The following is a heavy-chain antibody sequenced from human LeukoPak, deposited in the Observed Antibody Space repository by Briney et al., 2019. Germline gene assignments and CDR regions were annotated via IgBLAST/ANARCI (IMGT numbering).Heavy chain of an antibody. V-gene: IGHV1-69*04. CDR1: GGTFSSYA. CDR2: IIPILGIA. J-gene: IGHJ4*02. Sequence: ASVKVSCKASGGTFSSYAISWVRQAPGQGLEWMGRIIPILGIANYAQKFQGRVTITADKSTSTAYMELSSLRSEDTAVYYCARGYYRDSHFDYWGQGTLVTVSS. D-gene: IGHD3-10*01. CDR3: ARGYYRDSHFDY.